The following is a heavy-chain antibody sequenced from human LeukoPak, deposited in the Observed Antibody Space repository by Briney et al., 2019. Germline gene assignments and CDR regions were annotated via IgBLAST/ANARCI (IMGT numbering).Heavy chain of an antibody. Sequence: ASVKVSCKVSGYTHTELSMHWVRQAPGKGLEWVGGFDPEDGEIIYAQKFQGRVTMTEDTSTDTTYMELSSLRSEDTAVYYCATDLDDYGGNTWGQGTLVTVSS. D-gene: IGHD4-23*01. CDR1: GYTHTELS. CDR2: FDPEDGEI. V-gene: IGHV1-24*01. CDR3: ATDLDDYGGNT. J-gene: IGHJ5*02.